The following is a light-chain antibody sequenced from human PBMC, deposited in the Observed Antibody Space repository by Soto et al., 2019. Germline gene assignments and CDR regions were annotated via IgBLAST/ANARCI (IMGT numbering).Light chain of an antibody. CDR3: CSYAGSFPWV. CDR1: TSDIGAGFD. V-gene: IGLV1-40*01. J-gene: IGLJ3*02. CDR2: GNT. Sequence: QSVLTQPPSVSGAPGQRVTISCTGSTSDIGAGFDVHWYQQLPGKAPKLLIYGNTNRPSGVPDRFSASKSGNTASLAISGLQAEDEADYYCCSYAGSFPWVFGGGTKVTVL.